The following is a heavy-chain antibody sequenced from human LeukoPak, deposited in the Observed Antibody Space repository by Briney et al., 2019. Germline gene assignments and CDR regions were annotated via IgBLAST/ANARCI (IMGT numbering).Heavy chain of an antibody. CDR2: IYYSGST. V-gene: IGHV4-61*01. CDR3: ARVYGSGSYFFDY. Sequence: PSETLSLTCTVSGGSVSSGSYYWSGIRQPPGKGLEWIGYIYYSGSTNYNPSLKSRVTISVDTSKNQFSLKLSSVTAADTAVYYCARVYGSGSYFFDYWGQGTLVTVSS. J-gene: IGHJ4*02. CDR1: GGSVSSGSYY. D-gene: IGHD3-10*01.